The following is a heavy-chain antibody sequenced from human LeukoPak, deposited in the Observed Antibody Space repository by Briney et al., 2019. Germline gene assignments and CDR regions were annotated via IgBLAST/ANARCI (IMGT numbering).Heavy chain of an antibody. CDR2: ISWDGGST. CDR3: AKDMEGYCSGGTCYSPFDY. Sequence: GGSLRLSCAASGFTFDDYTMRWVRQAPGKGLEWVSLISWDGGSTYYADSVKGRFTISRDNSKNSLYLQMNSLRTEDTALYYCAKDMEGYCSGGTCYSPFDYWGQGTLVTVSS. CDR1: GFTFDDYT. V-gene: IGHV3-43*01. J-gene: IGHJ4*02. D-gene: IGHD2-15*01.